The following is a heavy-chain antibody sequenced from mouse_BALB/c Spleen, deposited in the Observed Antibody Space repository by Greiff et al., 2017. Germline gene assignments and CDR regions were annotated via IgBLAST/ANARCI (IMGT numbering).Heavy chain of an antibody. CDR3: ARLRRRDYAMDY. V-gene: IGHV5-15*02. Sequence: EVMLVESGGGLVQPGGSRKLSCAASGFTFSDYGMAWVRQAPGKGPEWVAFISNLAYSIYYADTVTGRFTISRENAKNTLYLEMSSLRSEDTAMYYCARLRRRDYAMDYWGQGTSVTVSS. CDR1: GFTFSDYG. J-gene: IGHJ4*01. CDR2: ISNLAYSI. D-gene: IGHD2-12*01.